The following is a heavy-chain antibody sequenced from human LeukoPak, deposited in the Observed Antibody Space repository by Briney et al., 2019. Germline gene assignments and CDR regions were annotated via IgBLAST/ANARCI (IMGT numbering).Heavy chain of an antibody. CDR3: TIHSANWFDP. CDR2: SGVGT. J-gene: IGHJ5*02. CDR1: GFTFDTYA. Sequence: PGGTLRLSCVASGFTFDTYAMSRVRQAAGKGLEWDSASGVGTFYADSVKGRFTISRDNSKNTLYLQMNSLRAEDTAVYYCTIHSANWFDPWGQGTLVTVSS. V-gene: IGHV3-23*01. D-gene: IGHD5-18*01.